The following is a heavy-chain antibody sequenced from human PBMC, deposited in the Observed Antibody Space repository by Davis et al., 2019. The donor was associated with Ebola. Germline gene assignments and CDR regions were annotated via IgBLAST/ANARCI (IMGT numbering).Heavy chain of an antibody. V-gene: IGHV3-23*01. CDR2: ISGGGGST. CDR3: AREVHRYSSSPDFDY. Sequence: GESLKISCAASGFTFSSYAMSWVRQAPGKGLEWVSAISGGGGSTYYADSVKGRFTISRDNFKNTVYLQMNSLRDKDTAVYYCAREVHRYSSSPDFDYWGQGTLVTVSS. CDR1: GFTFSSYA. J-gene: IGHJ4*02. D-gene: IGHD6-6*01.